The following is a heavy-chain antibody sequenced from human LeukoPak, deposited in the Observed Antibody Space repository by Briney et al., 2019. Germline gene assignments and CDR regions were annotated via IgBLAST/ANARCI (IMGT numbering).Heavy chain of an antibody. D-gene: IGHD6-13*01. Sequence: GGSLRLSCAASGFTFSSYWMSWVRQAPGKGLEWVANIKQDGSEKYYVDSVKGRFTISRDNAKNSLYLQMNSLRAEDTAVYYCARPRGYGSSSFRFDPWGQGTLVTVSS. CDR1: GFTFSSYW. J-gene: IGHJ5*02. CDR2: IKQDGSEK. CDR3: ARPRGYGSSSFRFDP. V-gene: IGHV3-7*01.